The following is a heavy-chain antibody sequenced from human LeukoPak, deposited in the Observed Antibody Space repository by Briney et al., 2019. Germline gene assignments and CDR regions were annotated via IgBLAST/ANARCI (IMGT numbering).Heavy chain of an antibody. CDR3: ARDLGNTGWYTFDY. CDR2: TYYRSKWYN. D-gene: IGHD6-19*01. V-gene: IGHV6-1*01. Sequence: QTLSLTCDISGDSFSSNNGAWNWIRQSPSRGLEWLGRTYYRSKWYNDYAGSLNGRITISPDTSKNQFSLHLNSVTPEDTAVYYCARDLGNTGWYTFDYWGQGILVTVSS. CDR1: GDSFSSNNGA. J-gene: IGHJ4*02.